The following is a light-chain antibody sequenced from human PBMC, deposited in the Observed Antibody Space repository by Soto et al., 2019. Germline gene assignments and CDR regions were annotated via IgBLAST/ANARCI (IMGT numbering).Light chain of an antibody. J-gene: IGLJ1*01. CDR1: SSDVGSYNY. V-gene: IGLV2-14*01. CDR2: EVS. Sequence: QSALAQPASVSGSPGQSITISCTGTSSDVGSYNYVSWYQLHPGKAPKLMIYEVSNRPSGVSNRFSGSKSGDTASLTISGLQAEDEADYYCSSYTTRTTLYVFGNATKVTV. CDR3: SSYTTRTTLYV.